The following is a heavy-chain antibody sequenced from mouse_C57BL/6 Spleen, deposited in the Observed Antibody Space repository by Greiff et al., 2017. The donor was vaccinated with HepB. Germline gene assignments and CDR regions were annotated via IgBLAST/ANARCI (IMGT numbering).Heavy chain of an antibody. J-gene: IGHJ1*03. Sequence: VQLQQPGAELVRPGTSVKLSCKASGYTFTSYWMHWVKQRPGQGLEWIGVIDPSDSYTNYNQKFKGKATLTVDTSSSTAYMQLSSLTSEDSAVYYCARDGNSRYFDVWGTGTTVTVSS. CDR3: ARDGNSRYFDV. CDR2: IDPSDSYT. CDR1: GYTFTSYW. D-gene: IGHD2-1*01. V-gene: IGHV1-59*01.